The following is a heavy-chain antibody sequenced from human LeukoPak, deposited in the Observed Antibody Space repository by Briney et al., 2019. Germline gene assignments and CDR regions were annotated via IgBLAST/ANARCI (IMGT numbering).Heavy chain of an antibody. D-gene: IGHD3-10*01. V-gene: IGHV5-51*01. CDR2: IYPGDSET. J-gene: IGHJ5*02. Sequence: GESLKISCKTSGYTFPNYWIGWVRQMPGKGLEWMGIIYPGDSETRYSLSFQGQVTISADKSISTAYLQWSSLRASDTAMYYCARLRGVRAPFDPWGQGTLVTVSS. CDR1: GYTFPNYW. CDR3: ARLRGVRAPFDP.